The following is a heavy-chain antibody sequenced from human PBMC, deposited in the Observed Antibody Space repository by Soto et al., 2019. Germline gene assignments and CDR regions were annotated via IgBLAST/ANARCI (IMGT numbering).Heavy chain of an antibody. CDR1: GGSFSGYY. V-gene: IGHV4-34*01. CDR3: ASVGYSSFNWFDP. Sequence: SETLSLTCAVYGGSFSGYYWSWIRQPPGKGLEWIGEINHSGSTNYNPSLKSRVTMSVDTSKNQFSLKLSSVTAADTAVYYCASVGYSSFNWFDPWGQGTLVTVFS. CDR2: INHSGST. D-gene: IGHD6-19*01. J-gene: IGHJ5*02.